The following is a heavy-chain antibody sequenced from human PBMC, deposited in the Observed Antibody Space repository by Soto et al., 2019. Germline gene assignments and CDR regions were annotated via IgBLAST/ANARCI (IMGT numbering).Heavy chain of an antibody. CDR1: GFYFSDYY. J-gene: IGHJ5*02. CDR3: ARGGSGWTRGGWLGP. V-gene: IGHV3-11*01. CDR2: ISDSGNTI. Sequence: QVQLVQSGGGLVKPGGSLTLSCAASGFYFSDYYMIWVRQAPGKGLEWLSYISDSGNTIYYADSVRARFTIFRDNAANSVYLQMTGLSDGDTAFYYCARGGSGWTRGGWLGPWGQGSLVTVSS. D-gene: IGHD6-25*01.